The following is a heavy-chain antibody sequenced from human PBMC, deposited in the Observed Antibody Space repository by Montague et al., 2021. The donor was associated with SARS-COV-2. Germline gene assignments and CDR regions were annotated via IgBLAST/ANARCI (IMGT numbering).Heavy chain of an antibody. Sequence: SETLSLTCAVYGGSFSGYYWTWIRQPPGTGLGWIGEINNRGTTNYNFNPSLRSRVAISVDTSKSRFSLKLSSVTATDTGVYYCARGHLQTLALSGLCVNSYSDYWGQGTLVTVSS. CDR2: INNRGTT. CDR1: GGSFSGYY. CDR3: ARGHLQTLALSGLCVNSYSDY. J-gene: IGHJ4*02. D-gene: IGHD1-26*01. V-gene: IGHV4-34*01.